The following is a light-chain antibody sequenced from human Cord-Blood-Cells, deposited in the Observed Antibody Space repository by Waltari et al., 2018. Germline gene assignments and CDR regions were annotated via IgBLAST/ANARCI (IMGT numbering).Light chain of an antibody. V-gene: IGKV1-5*03. Sequence: DIQMTQSPSTLSASVGDRVTITCRASQSISSWLAWYQQKPGKAPKLLICKACSLESGVPTRFSGSGSATEFTLTISSLQPDDFVSYCCQQYNSYPYTFGQGTKLEIK. CDR1: QSISSW. CDR2: KAC. J-gene: IGKJ2*01. CDR3: QQYNSYPYT.